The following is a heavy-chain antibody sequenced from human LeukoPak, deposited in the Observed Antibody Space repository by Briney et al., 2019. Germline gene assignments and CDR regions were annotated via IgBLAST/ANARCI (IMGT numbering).Heavy chain of an antibody. CDR2: IYNTGSA. J-gene: IGHJ6*02. D-gene: IGHD2-2*01. V-gene: IGHV4-31*11. CDR3: ASTHCASPSCYSYYYSGLDV. Sequence: SETLSLTCAVSGGSISSGTHYWNWIRQHPGQGLEWIGHIYNTGSAYYNPSLMSRVSISIDTSENQSSLKLSSVTAADTAVYYCASTHCASPSCYSYYYSGLDVWGQGTTVIVSS. CDR1: GGSISSGTHY.